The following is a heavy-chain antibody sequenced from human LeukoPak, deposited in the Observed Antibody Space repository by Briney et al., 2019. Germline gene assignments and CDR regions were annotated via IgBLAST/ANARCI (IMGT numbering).Heavy chain of an antibody. J-gene: IGHJ4*02. CDR1: GFTFSSYS. V-gene: IGHV3-48*01. D-gene: IGHD4-17*01. CDR2: ISSSSSTI. Sequence: SGGSLRLSCAASGFTFSSYSMNWVRQAPGKGLEWVSYISSSSSTIYYADSVKGRFTISRDNAKNSLYLQMNSLRAEDTAVYYCARDRFRTVTLWSYFDYWGQGTLVTVSS. CDR3: ARDRFRTVTLWSYFDY.